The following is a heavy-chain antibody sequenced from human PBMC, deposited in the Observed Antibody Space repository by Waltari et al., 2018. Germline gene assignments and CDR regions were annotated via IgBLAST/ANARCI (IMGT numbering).Heavy chain of an antibody. V-gene: IGHV3-15*02. CDR2: IQSNRDGGTV. D-gene: IGHD1-26*01. Sequence: EVQLVESGGALVKPGGSIRLSCAASGFTFPKAWMTWVRQAPGTGLEWVGRIQSNRDGGTVDYGAPVKGRFTISRDDSKNALYLEMNGLKSEDTGLYYCTTDGVHCGSYSCYWGQGTLVTVSS. CDR3: TTDGVHCGSYSCY. CDR1: GFTFPKAW. J-gene: IGHJ4*02.